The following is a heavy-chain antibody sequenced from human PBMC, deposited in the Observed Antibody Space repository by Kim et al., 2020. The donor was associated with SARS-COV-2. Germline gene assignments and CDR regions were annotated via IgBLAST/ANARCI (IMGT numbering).Heavy chain of an antibody. D-gene: IGHD3-9*01. Sequence: ASVKVSCKASGYTFNSYAMNWVRQARGQGLEWMGWINTNNGIPIYAQAFTGRFVFSFDSSVSTAYLQISDLRAEDTAVYYCARAAYFDWLLLDYWGQGTL. CDR2: INTNNGIP. CDR3: ARAAYFDWLLLDY. CDR1: GYTFNSYA. J-gene: IGHJ4*02. V-gene: IGHV7-4-1*02.